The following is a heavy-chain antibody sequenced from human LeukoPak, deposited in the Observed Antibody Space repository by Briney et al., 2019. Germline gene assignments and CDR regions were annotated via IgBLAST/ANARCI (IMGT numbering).Heavy chain of an antibody. CDR2: ISSSGSTI. CDR1: GFTFSSYE. J-gene: IGHJ3*02. Sequence: GGSLRLSCAASGFTFSSYEMNWVRQAPGKGLEWVSYISSSGSTIYYADSVKGRFTISRDNAKNSLYLQMNSLRAEDTAVYYCARVREFLEGYDAFDIWGQGTMVTVSS. D-gene: IGHD2-15*01. CDR3: ARVREFLEGYDAFDI. V-gene: IGHV3-48*03.